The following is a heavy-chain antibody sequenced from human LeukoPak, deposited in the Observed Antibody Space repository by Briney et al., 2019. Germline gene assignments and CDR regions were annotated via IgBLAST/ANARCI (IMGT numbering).Heavy chain of an antibody. Sequence: SETLSLTCTVSGGSISSYHWSWIRQPPGKGLEWIGHIYYSGSTNYNPSLKSRVTISVDTSKNQFSLKLSSVTAADTAVYYCARYSAMVKNDAFDIWGQGTMVTVSS. V-gene: IGHV4-59*01. CDR1: GGSISSYH. J-gene: IGHJ3*02. CDR2: IYYSGST. D-gene: IGHD5-18*01. CDR3: ARYSAMVKNDAFDI.